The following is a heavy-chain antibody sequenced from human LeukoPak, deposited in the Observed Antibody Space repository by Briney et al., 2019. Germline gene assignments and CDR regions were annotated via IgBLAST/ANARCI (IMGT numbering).Heavy chain of an antibody. CDR2: ISSTSSTI. CDR3: AKGQRTVLLWFGELFIDY. V-gene: IGHV3-48*01. J-gene: IGHJ4*02. D-gene: IGHD3-10*01. Sequence: GGSLRLSCAASGFTFRSYSMHWVRQAPGKGLEWVSYISSTSSTIYYADSVKGRFTISRDNSKNTLYLQMNSLRAEDTAVYYCAKGQRTVLLWFGELFIDYWGQGTLVTVSS. CDR1: GFTFRSYS.